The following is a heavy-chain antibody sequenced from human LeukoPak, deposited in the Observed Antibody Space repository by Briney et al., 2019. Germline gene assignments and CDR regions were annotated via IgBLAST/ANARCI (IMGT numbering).Heavy chain of an antibody. CDR1: GGSISSYY. V-gene: IGHV4-59*01. CDR3: ARVGPGDYGLDFDY. Sequence: TSETLSLTCTVSGGSISSYYWSWIRQPPGKGLEWIGYIYYSGSTNYNPSLKSRVTISVDTSKNQFSLKLSSVTAADTAVYYCARVGPGDYGLDFDYWGQGTLVTVSS. D-gene: IGHD4-17*01. CDR2: IYYSGST. J-gene: IGHJ4*02.